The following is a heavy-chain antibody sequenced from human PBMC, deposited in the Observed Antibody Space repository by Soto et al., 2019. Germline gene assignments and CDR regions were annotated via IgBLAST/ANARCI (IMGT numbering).Heavy chain of an antibody. V-gene: IGHV3-33*01. CDR3: ASDVGTADDY. CDR1: GFTFSSYG. CDR2: IWDDGSNK. D-gene: IGHD1-1*01. Sequence: QVQLVESGGGVVQPGRSLRLSCAASGFTFSSYGMHWVRQAPGKGLEWVAVIWDDGSNKYYADSVKGRFTISRDNSKNTLYLQMNSLRAEDTAVYYCASDVGTADDYWGQGTLVTVSS. J-gene: IGHJ4*02.